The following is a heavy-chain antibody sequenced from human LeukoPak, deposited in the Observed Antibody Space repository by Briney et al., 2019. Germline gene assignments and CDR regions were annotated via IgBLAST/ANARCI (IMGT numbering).Heavy chain of an antibody. Sequence: ASVKVSCKASVYTFTSHDINSVRQATGQGREWMGWMHPNSGNTGYAQKFQGRVTMTRDTSISTAYMDLSGLRSEDTAVYYCARGQIDFWSGFGYNGIDVWGQGTTVTVPS. CDR3: ARGQIDFWSGFGYNGIDV. V-gene: IGHV1-8*01. CDR2: MHPNSGNT. D-gene: IGHD3-3*01. CDR1: VYTFTSHD. J-gene: IGHJ6*02.